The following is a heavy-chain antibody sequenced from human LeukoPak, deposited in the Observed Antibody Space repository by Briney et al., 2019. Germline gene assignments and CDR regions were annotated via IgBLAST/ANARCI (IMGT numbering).Heavy chain of an antibody. V-gene: IGHV4-34*01. CDR2: INDSGRI. CDR3: ARRWNYGRNYYIDV. D-gene: IGHD1-7*01. Sequence: PSETLSLTCAFYGGSFSNYYWSWIRQTPGKGMEWIGEINDSGRINYNPSLMSRVTVSVDTSKNQFSLRLTSVTATDTAVYYCARRWNYGRNYYIDVWGKGATVSVSS. CDR1: GGSFSNYY. J-gene: IGHJ6*03.